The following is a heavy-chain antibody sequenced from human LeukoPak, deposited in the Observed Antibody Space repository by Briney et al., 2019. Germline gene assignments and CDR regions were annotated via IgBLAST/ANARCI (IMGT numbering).Heavy chain of an antibody. J-gene: IGHJ6*03. CDR1: GFIFSDHY. V-gene: IGHV4-38-2*01. CDR3: GRLPPSGSYSPGYYYMDV. D-gene: IGHD1-26*01. Sequence: PGGSLRLSXAASGFIFSDHYMDWVRQAPGKGLEWVGNIYHSGSTYYNPSLKSRVTISVDTSKNQFFLNLYSVTTADTAVYYCGRLPPSGSYSPGYYYMDVWGKGTTVTVSS. CDR2: IYHSGST.